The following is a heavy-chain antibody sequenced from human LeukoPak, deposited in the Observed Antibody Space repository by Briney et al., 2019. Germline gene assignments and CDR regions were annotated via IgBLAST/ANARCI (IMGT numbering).Heavy chain of an antibody. CDR2: INHSGST. CDR1: GGSFSGYY. Sequence: PSETLSLTCAVYGGSFSGYYWSWIRQPPGKGLEWIGEINHSGSTNYNPSLKSRVTISVDTSKNQFSLKLSSVTAADTAVYYCARVEPYYDSSGYYFNYWGQGTLVTVSS. CDR3: ARVEPYYDSSGYYFNY. J-gene: IGHJ4*02. V-gene: IGHV4-34*01. D-gene: IGHD3-22*01.